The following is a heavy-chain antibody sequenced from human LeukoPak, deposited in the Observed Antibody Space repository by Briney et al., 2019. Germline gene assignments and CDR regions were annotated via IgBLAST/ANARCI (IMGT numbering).Heavy chain of an antibody. Sequence: ASVKVSCKASGYTFTSYDINWVRQATGQGLEWRGWMNPNSGNTGYAQKFQGRVTMTRNTSISTAYMELSSLRSEDTAVYYCARGVGRRSYQLLFRHYYYGMDVWGQGTTVTVSS. CDR2: MNPNSGNT. CDR3: ARGVGRRSYQLLFRHYYYGMDV. V-gene: IGHV1-8*01. D-gene: IGHD2-2*01. J-gene: IGHJ6*02. CDR1: GYTFTSYD.